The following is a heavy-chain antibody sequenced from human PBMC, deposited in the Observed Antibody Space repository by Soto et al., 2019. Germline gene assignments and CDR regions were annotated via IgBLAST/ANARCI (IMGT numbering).Heavy chain of an antibody. V-gene: IGHV3-66*01. J-gene: IGHJ6*02. D-gene: IGHD3-16*01. CDR2: IYSGGST. CDR3: GRGGIDLTSYYCYGMDV. Sequence: EVQLVESGGGLVQPGGSLRLSCAASGFTVSSNYMSWVRQAPGKGLEWVSVIYSGGSTYYADSVKGRFTISRDNSKNTLYLQRNSLRAEDTAVYYCGRGGIDLTSYYCYGMDVWGQGTTVTVSS. CDR1: GFTVSSNY.